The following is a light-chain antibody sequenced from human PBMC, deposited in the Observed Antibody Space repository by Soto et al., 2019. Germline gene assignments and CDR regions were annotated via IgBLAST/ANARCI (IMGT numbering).Light chain of an antibody. Sequence: QSVLTQPPSVSGAPGQRVTISCTGSSSNIGAHYDVHWYQQLPGTAPKLLIYGNSNRPSGVPDRFSGSKSGTSASLAITGLQAEDEADYYCQSYDNSLSVDVFGTGTKLTVL. CDR3: QSYDNSLSVDV. V-gene: IGLV1-40*01. J-gene: IGLJ1*01. CDR2: GNS. CDR1: SSNIGAHYD.